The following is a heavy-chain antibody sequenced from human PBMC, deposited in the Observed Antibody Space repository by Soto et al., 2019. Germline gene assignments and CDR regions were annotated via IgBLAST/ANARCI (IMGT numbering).Heavy chain of an antibody. CDR2: IKYDGTLT. CDR3: AKTDWLDT. D-gene: IGHD2-21*02. CDR1: GFSVSSSW. V-gene: IGHV3-74*01. J-gene: IGHJ5*02. Sequence: EVQLVESGGALVQPGGSLRLSCAASGFSVSSSWMHWVRQPPGKGLMWVSRIKYDGTLTSYADSVKGRFTISRDTAKNTLYWQRNSLRAEDTAVYYCAKTDWLDTWGQGTLVIVSS.